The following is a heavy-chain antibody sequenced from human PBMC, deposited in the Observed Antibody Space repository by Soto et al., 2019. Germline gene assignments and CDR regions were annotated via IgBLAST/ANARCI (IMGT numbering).Heavy chain of an antibody. CDR3: ARVFPSYCGGDCSYFDS. CDR2: IGPESGAT. D-gene: IGHD2-21*02. Sequence: GASVKVSCKASGYTFTGHYIHWVRQAPEQGPEWMGEIGPESGATRYAQKFQGRVTMTRDMSKNQFSLRLTSVTAADTAVYYCARVFPSYCGGDCSYFDSWGQGTLVTVSS. J-gene: IGHJ4*02. V-gene: IGHV1-2*02. CDR1: GYTFTGHY.